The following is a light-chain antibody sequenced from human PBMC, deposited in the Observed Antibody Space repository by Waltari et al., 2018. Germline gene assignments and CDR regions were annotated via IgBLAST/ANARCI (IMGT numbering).Light chain of an antibody. Sequence: EIVLTQSPATLSLSPGERVPLSCRASQSVSSYLAWYQQKPGQAPRLHIYDASNRATGIPARFSGSGSGTDFTLTISSLEPEDFAVYYCQQRSNWPPWTFGQGTKVEIK. CDR2: DAS. CDR3: QQRSNWPPWT. V-gene: IGKV3-11*01. CDR1: QSVSSY. J-gene: IGKJ1*01.